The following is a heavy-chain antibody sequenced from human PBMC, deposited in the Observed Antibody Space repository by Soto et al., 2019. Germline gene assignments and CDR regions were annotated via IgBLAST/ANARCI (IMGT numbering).Heavy chain of an antibody. J-gene: IGHJ5*02. CDR3: ARGSSPGYYDFWSGKGHWFDP. D-gene: IGHD3-3*01. CDR2: ISAYNGNT. Sequence: ASVKVSCKASGYTFTSYGISWVRQAPGQGLEWMGWISAYNGNTNYAQKLQGRVTMTTDTSTSTAYMELRSLRSDDTAVYYCARGSSPGYYDFWSGKGHWFDPWGQGTLVTVSS. CDR1: GYTFTSYG. V-gene: IGHV1-18*01.